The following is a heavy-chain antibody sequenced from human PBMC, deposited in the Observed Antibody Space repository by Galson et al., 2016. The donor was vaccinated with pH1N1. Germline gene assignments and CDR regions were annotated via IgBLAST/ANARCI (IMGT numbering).Heavy chain of an antibody. V-gene: IGHV3-74*03. J-gene: IGHJ4*02. CDR1: RFIFSDYW. Sequence: LRLSCAASRFIFSDYWMHWFRRGPETGLVWVSRINSDSTFTMYTDSVKGRFTISRDNAKNSLYLQMNSLRAEDTAVYYCARAVAAAGSHWGQGTLVTVSS. CDR2: INSDSTFT. D-gene: IGHD6-13*01. CDR3: ARAVAAAGSH.